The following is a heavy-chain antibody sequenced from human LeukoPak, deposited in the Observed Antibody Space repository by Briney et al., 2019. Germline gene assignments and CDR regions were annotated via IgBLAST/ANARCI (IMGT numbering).Heavy chain of an antibody. J-gene: IGHJ4*02. V-gene: IGHV4-59*01. CDR1: GGSISSYY. D-gene: IGHD5-24*01. CDR2: IYYSGST. Sequence: PSETLPLTCTVSGGSISSYYWSWIRQPPGKGLEWIGYIYYSGSTNYNPSLKSRVTISVDTSKNQFSLKLSSVTAADTAVYYCARDPVWEATRERIWGQGTLVTVSS. CDR3: ARDPVWEATRERI.